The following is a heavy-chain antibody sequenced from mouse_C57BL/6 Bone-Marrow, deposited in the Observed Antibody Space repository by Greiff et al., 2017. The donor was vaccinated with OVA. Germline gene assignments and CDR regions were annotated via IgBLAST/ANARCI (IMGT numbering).Heavy chain of an antibody. CDR1: GYAFSNYW. V-gene: IGHV1-80*01. CDR3: ARGAY. Sequence: QVQLKESGAELVKPEASVKISCKASGYAFSNYWMNWVKQRPGKGLEWIGQIYPGDGDTNYNGKFKGKATLTADKSSSTAYMHLGSLTSEDSAVYFCARGAYWGQGTLVTVSA. J-gene: IGHJ3*01. CDR2: IYPGDGDT.